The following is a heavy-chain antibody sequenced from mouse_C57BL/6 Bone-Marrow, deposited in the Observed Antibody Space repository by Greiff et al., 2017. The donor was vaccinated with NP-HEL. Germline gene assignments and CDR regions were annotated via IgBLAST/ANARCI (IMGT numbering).Heavy chain of an antibody. CDR1: GYTFTSYG. D-gene: IGHD1-1*01. CDR2: IYPRSGNT. J-gene: IGHJ4*01. V-gene: IGHV1-81*01. Sequence: VQLQESGAELARPGASVKLSCKASGYTFTSYGISWVKQRTGQGLEWIGEIYPRSGNTYYNEKFKGKATLTADKSSSTAYMELRSLTSEDSAVYFCARENYYGSSYAMDYWGQGTSVTVSS. CDR3: ARENYYGSSYAMDY.